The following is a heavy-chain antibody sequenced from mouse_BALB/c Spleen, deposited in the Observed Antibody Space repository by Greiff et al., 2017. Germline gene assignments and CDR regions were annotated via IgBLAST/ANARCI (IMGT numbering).Heavy chain of an antibody. CDR3: ASTGYYAMDY. Sequence: EVQRVESGAELVKPGASVKLSCTASGFNIKDTYMHWVKQRPEQGLEWIGRIDPANGNTKYDPKFQGKATITADTSSNTAYLQLSSLTSEDTAVYYCASTGYYAMDYWGQGTSVTVSS. CDR2: IDPANGNT. D-gene: IGHD4-1*02. J-gene: IGHJ4*01. CDR1: GFNIKDTY. V-gene: IGHV14-3*02.